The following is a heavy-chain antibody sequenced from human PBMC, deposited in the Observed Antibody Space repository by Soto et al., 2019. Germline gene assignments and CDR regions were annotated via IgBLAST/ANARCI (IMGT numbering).Heavy chain of an antibody. CDR1: GGSFSGYY. Sequence: SETLSLTCAVYGGSFSGYYWSWIRQPPWKGLEWIGEINHSGSTNYNPSLKSRVTISVDTSKNQFSLKLSSVTAADTAVYYCARGDIVVVVAATGNWFDPWGQGTLVTVSS. D-gene: IGHD2-15*01. V-gene: IGHV4-34*01. CDR3: ARGDIVVVVAATGNWFDP. CDR2: INHSGST. J-gene: IGHJ5*02.